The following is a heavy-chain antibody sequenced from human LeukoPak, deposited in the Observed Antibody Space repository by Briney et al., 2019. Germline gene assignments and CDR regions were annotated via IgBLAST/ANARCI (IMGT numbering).Heavy chain of an antibody. Sequence: SQTLSLTCNVSGGSISSGSHYWSWIRQPAGKGLEWIGRIYTSGSTNYNPSLKSRVTISVDTSKNQFSLKLSSVTAADTAVYYCARDPWGIAVAGYFDYWGQGTLVTVSS. CDR3: ARDPWGIAVAGYFDY. V-gene: IGHV4-61*02. J-gene: IGHJ4*02. CDR2: IYTSGST. CDR1: GGSISSGSHY. D-gene: IGHD6-19*01.